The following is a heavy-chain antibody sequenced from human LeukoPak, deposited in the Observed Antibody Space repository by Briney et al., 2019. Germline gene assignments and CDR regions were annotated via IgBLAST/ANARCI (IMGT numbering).Heavy chain of an antibody. J-gene: IGHJ4*02. CDR3: ARGSDSSGYYARSPFDY. D-gene: IGHD3-22*01. CDR1: GFTFRSYS. Sequence: GRSMSPSYPASGFTFRSYSLDWVRQAPGKGLEWVSSISSSSSYIYYADSVKGRFTISRDNAKNSLYLQMNSLRAEDTAVYYCARGSDSSGYYARSPFDYWGQGTLVTVSS. CDR2: ISSSSSYI. V-gene: IGHV3-21*01.